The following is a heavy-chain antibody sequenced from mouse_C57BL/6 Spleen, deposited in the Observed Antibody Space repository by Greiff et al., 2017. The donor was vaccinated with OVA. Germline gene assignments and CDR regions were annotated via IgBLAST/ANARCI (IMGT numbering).Heavy chain of an antibody. J-gene: IGHJ1*03. CDR1: GYAFTNYL. D-gene: IGHD5-1*01. CDR2: INPGSGGP. V-gene: IGHV1-54*01. Sequence: VQLQQSGAELVRPGTSVKVSCKASGYAFTNYLIEWVKQRPGQGLEWIGVINPGSGGPNYNEKFKGKATLTADKSSSTAYMQLSSLTSEDSAVYFCARSSNWYFDVWGTGTTVTVSS. CDR3: ARSSNWYFDV.